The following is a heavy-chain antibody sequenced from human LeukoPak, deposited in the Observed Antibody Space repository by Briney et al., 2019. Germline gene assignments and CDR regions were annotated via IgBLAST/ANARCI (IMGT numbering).Heavy chain of an antibody. J-gene: IGHJ3*02. Sequence: PGGSLRLSCAASGFTFDDYGMSWVRQAPGKGLEWVSGINWNGGSTGYADSVKGRFTISRDNAKNSLYLQMNSLRAEDTALYYCARGYDSSGYYFWDAFDIWGQGTMVTVSS. CDR2: INWNGGST. D-gene: IGHD3-22*01. CDR3: ARGYDSSGYYFWDAFDI. V-gene: IGHV3-20*04. CDR1: GFTFDDYG.